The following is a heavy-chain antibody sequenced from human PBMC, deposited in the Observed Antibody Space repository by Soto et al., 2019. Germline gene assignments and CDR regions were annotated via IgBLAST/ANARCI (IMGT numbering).Heavy chain of an antibody. CDR2: IRSKAYGGTT. V-gene: IGHV3-49*03. D-gene: IGHD6-19*01. J-gene: IGHJ6*03. CDR3: TRGLGWTHPGAPYYYYMDV. Sequence: SCTASGFTFGDYAMSWFRQAPGKGLEWVGFIRSKAYGGTTEYAASVKGRFTISRDDSKSIAYLQMNSLKTEDTAVYYCTRGLGWTHPGAPYYYYMDVWGKGTTVTVSS. CDR1: GFTFGDYA.